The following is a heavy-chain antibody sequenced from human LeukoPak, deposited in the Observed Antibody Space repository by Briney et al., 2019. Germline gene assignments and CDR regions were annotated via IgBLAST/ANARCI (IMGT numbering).Heavy chain of an antibody. Sequence: GGSLRLSCAASGFTFSRYTMNWVRQSPGKGLEWVSSISSSGYYIYYADSVKGRFTISRDNAKNSLYLQMNSLRAEDTAVYYCAKADEMNMDYWGQGTLVTVSS. CDR2: ISSSGYYI. J-gene: IGHJ4*02. V-gene: IGHV3-21*01. D-gene: IGHD2/OR15-2a*01. CDR3: AKADEMNMDY. CDR1: GFTFSRYT.